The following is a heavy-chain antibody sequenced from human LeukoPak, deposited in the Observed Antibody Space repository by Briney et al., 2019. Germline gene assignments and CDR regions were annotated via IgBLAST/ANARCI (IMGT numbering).Heavy chain of an antibody. CDR3: ARAYCSGGSCYSAFDY. CDR2: IWYDGSNK. D-gene: IGHD2-15*01. V-gene: IGHV3-33*01. CDR1: GFTFSSYG. J-gene: IGHJ4*02. Sequence: QPGRSLRLSRAASGFTFSSYGMHWVRQAPGKGLEWVAVIWYDGSNKYYADSVKGRFTISRDNSKNTLYLQMNSLRAEDTAVYYCARAYCSGGSCYSAFDYWGQGTLVTVPS.